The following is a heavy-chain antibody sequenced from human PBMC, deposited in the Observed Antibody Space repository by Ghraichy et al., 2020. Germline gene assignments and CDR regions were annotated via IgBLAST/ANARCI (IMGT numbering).Heavy chain of an antibody. D-gene: IGHD5-12*01. V-gene: IGHV4-39*01. CDR1: GGSISSSSYY. CDR2: IYYSGST. CDR3: ASRGYSGYDFHAFDI. J-gene: IGHJ3*02. Sequence: SETLSLTCTVSGGSISSSSYYWGWIRQPPGKGLEWIGSIYYSGSTYYNPSLKSRVTISVDTSKNQFSLKLSSVTAADPAVYYCASRGYSGYDFHAFDIWGQGTMVTVSS.